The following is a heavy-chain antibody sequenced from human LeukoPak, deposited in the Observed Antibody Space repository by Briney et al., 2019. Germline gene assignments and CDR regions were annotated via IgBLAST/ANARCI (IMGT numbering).Heavy chain of an antibody. J-gene: IGHJ4*02. Sequence: GGSLRLSCSASGFTFSSYAMHWVRQAPGKGLEYVSAISSNGGSTYYADSVKGSFTISRDNSKNTLYLQMSSLRAEDTAVYYCVKDANYDYVWGSYRSLGYWGQGTLVTVSS. CDR1: GFTFSSYA. CDR2: ISSNGGST. V-gene: IGHV3-64D*06. CDR3: VKDANYDYVWGSYRSLGY. D-gene: IGHD3-16*02.